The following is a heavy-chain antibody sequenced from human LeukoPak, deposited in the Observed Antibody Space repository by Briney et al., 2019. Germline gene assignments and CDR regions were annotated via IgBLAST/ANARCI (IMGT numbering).Heavy chain of an antibody. J-gene: IGHJ4*02. CDR2: IAWNTGNT. V-gene: IGHV3-9*01. Sequence: GGSLRRSCAAAGFTFGDYAMHWVRQAPGKGLEWVSGIAWNTGNTGYADSVKGRFTISRDNAENSLYLQMNSLRAEDTALYYCAKDMNSYGSGSSYNPWGPFDSWGQGTLVTVSS. CDR1: GFTFGDYA. CDR3: AKDMNSYGSGSSYNPWGPFDS. D-gene: IGHD3-10*01.